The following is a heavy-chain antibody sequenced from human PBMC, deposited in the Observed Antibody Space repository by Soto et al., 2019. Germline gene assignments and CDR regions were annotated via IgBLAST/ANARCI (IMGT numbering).Heavy chain of an antibody. J-gene: IGHJ3*02. V-gene: IGHV1-69*13. CDR1: GGTFSSYA. Sequence: SVKVSCKASGGTFSSYAISWVRQAPGQGLEWMGGIIPVFGTANYAQKFQGRVTITADESTSTAYMGLSSLRSEDTAVYYCAREKSPTAVTSGDAFDIWGQGTMVTVSS. CDR3: AREKSPTAVTSGDAFDI. D-gene: IGHD4-17*01. CDR2: IIPVFGTA.